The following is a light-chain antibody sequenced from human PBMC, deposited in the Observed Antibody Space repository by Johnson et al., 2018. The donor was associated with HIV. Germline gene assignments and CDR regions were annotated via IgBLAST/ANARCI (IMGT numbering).Light chain of an antibody. CDR2: DNN. V-gene: IGLV1-51*01. CDR1: SSNIGNNY. Sequence: QSVLTQPPSVSAAPVQKVTISCSGSSSNIGNNYVSWYQQVPGTAPKLLIYDNNRRPSGIPDRFSGSKSGTSATLGITGLQTGDEAEYYCGTWDSSLSAGVFGTGTRVSIL. CDR3: GTWDSSLSAGV. J-gene: IGLJ1*01.